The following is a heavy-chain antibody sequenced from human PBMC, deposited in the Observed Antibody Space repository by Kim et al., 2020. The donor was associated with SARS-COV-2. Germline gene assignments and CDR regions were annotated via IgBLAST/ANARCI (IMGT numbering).Heavy chain of an antibody. D-gene: IGHD3-22*01. CDR2: IHDSGST. CDR3: ARLSFGNSGYYYGGFDY. J-gene: IGHJ4*02. Sequence: ETMSLTCTVSGGSISSSSHYWGWIRQTPGKGLEWIGTIHDSGSTYYNPSLKSRVTRSLDTSKNQFSLKLSSVNAADTAVYYCARLSFGNSGYYYGGFDYWGQGTLVSVSS. V-gene: IGHV4-39*01. CDR1: GGSISSSSHY.